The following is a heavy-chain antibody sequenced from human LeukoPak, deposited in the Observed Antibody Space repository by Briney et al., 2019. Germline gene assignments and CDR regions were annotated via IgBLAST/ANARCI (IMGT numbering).Heavy chain of an antibody. V-gene: IGHV3-7*01. CDR1: GFTFSSYW. CDR3: ARADCSSSTCYLRRSWFDP. Sequence: PGGSLRLSCAASGFTFSSYWMSWVRQAPGKGLEWVANIKQDGSEKYYVDSVKGRFTISRENAKNSLYLQMNSLRAEDTAVYYCARADCSSSTCYLRRSWFDPWGQGTLVTVSS. D-gene: IGHD2-2*01. CDR2: IKQDGSEK. J-gene: IGHJ5*02.